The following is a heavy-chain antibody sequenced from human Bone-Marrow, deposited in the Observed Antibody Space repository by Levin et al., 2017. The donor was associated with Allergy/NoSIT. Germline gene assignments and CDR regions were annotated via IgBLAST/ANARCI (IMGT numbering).Heavy chain of an antibody. CDR2: ISYSGNT. CDR1: DDSFSNTAYH. D-gene: IGHD3-22*01. J-gene: IGHJ6*02. Sequence: PSETLSLTCTVSDDSFSNTAYHWGWIRQPPGKGLEWIGSISYSGNTYYNPSLKSRVSISVDTSKKQFSLKLNSVTAADTAVYYCGRHDYYYNSAAVYYYYGMDVWGQGTTVTVSS. V-gene: IGHV4-39*01. CDR3: GRHDYYYNSAAVYYYYGMDV.